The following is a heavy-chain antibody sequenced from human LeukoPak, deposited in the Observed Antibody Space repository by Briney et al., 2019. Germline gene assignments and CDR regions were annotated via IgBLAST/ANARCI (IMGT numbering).Heavy chain of an antibody. CDR3: ARRHSSGWFYY. CDR2: IYRSGST. V-gene: IGHV4-38-2*02. J-gene: IGHJ4*02. D-gene: IGHD6-19*01. Sequence: SQTLSLTCTVSGYSIRHGYYWAWIRQPPGRGLEWIGNIYRSGSTSYNPSLSGRVTISVDTSKSQFSLEVNSVTDADTAVYYCARRHSSGWFYYWGQGTLVTVSS. CDR1: GYSIRHGYY.